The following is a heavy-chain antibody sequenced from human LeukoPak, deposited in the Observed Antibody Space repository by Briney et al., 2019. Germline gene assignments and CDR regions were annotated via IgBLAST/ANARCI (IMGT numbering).Heavy chain of an antibody. V-gene: IGHV3-53*01. CDR3: ARDWLNYGPPYYSMDV. CDR2: IYSGGST. D-gene: IGHD4-17*01. J-gene: IGHJ6*02. CDR1: GFIVSNNY. Sequence: PGGSLRLSCAASGFIVSNNYMTWVRQAPGKGLEWVSNIYSGGSTYYADSVKGRFTVSRDDSKNTLYLQMNSLRAEDTAVYYCARDWLNYGPPYYSMDVWGQGTTVTVSS.